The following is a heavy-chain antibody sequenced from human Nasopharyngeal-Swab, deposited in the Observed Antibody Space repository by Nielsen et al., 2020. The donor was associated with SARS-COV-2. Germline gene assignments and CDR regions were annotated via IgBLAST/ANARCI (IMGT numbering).Heavy chain of an antibody. D-gene: IGHD3-22*01. CDR3: ARVPDCYDSTVYCLHY. CDR2: INWNGGST. CDR1: GFTFDDYG. Sequence: GESLKISCAASGFTFDDYGMSWVRQAPGKGLEWVSGINWNGGSTGYADSVKGRFTISRDNAKNSLYLQMNSLRAEDTALYYCARVPDCYDSTVYCLHYWGQGTLVTVSS. V-gene: IGHV3-20*04. J-gene: IGHJ4*02.